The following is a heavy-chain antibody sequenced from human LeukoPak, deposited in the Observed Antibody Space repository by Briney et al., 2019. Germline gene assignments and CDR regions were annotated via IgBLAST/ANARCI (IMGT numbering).Heavy chain of an antibody. CDR3: AREEVDSSSSLDYYYYMDV. CDR2: IYTSGST. D-gene: IGHD6-6*01. CDR1: GGSISSYY. Sequence: SETLSLTCTVSGGSISSYYWSWIRQPAGKGLEWIGRIYTSGSTNYNPSLKSRVIMSVDTSKNQFSLKLSSVTAADTAVYYCAREEVDSSSSLDYYYYMDVWGKGTTVTVSS. V-gene: IGHV4-4*07. J-gene: IGHJ6*03.